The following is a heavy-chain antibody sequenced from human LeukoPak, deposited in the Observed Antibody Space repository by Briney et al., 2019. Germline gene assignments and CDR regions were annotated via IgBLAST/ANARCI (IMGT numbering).Heavy chain of an antibody. CDR3: ARDGGAGTFPYYYYMDV. Sequence: GGSLRLSCAASGFTFSTYDMNWVRQAPGKGLEWVSCSSGSSGAMSYADSVKGRFTISRDNAKNSLYLQMNSLRAEDTAVYYCARDGGAGTFPYYYYMDVWGKGTTVTVSS. V-gene: IGHV3-48*01. CDR2: SSGSSGAM. CDR1: GFTFSTYD. D-gene: IGHD6-13*01. J-gene: IGHJ6*03.